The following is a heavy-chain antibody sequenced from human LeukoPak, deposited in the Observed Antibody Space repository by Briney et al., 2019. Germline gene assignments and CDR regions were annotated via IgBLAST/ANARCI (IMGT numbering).Heavy chain of an antibody. V-gene: IGHV3-7*01. Sequence: GGSLRLSCAASGFTFSSYWMSWVRQAPGKGLEWVANIKQDGSEKYYVDSVKGRFTISRDNAKNSLYLQMNSLRAEDTAVYYCARVKDFWSGYYYYYYYGMDVWGQGTTVTVSS. CDR3: ARVKDFWSGYYYYYYYGMDV. CDR2: IKQDGSEK. J-gene: IGHJ6*02. CDR1: GFTFSSYW. D-gene: IGHD3-3*01.